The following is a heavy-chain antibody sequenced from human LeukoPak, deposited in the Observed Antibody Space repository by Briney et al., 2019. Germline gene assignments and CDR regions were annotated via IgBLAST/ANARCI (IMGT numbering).Heavy chain of an antibody. J-gene: IGHJ4*02. CDR2: MNTNSGNT. CDR3: ARGPYRRLDY. CDR1: GYTFSSYD. V-gene: IGHV1-8*01. Sequence: ASVKLSCKASGYTFSSYDINWVRHAAGQGLEWMGWMNTNSGNTGYAQKLQGRVTMTRNTSITTAYMELSSLRFEDTAVYYCARGPYRRLDYWGQGTLVTVSS. D-gene: IGHD3-16*02.